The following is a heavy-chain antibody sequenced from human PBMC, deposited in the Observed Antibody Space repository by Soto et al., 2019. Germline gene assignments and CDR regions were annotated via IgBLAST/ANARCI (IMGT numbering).Heavy chain of an antibody. J-gene: IGHJ3*02. V-gene: IGHV1-46*01. CDR3: ARFSMDIRATGDALDM. CDR1: GYIFTDYF. D-gene: IGHD5-12*01. Sequence: GASVKVSCKASGYIFTDYFMHWVRQAPGQGLEWMGIINPRSGNTDYSQKFQGRVTMTSDASRRTVYVELSSLRSEDTAVYYCARFSMDIRATGDALDMWGRRTMVTVS. CDR2: INPRSGNT.